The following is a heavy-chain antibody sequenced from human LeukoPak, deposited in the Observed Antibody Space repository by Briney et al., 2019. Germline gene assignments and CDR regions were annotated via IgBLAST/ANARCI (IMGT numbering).Heavy chain of an antibody. J-gene: IGHJ4*02. CDR3: ARDYCSGGSCYPRFDY. V-gene: IGHV3-21*01. CDR1: GFTFSSYS. CDR2: ISSSSSYI. Sequence: KPGGSLRLSCAASGFTFSSYSMNWVRQAPGKGLEWVSSISSSSSYIYYADSVKGRFTIPRDNAKNLLYLQMNSLRAEDTAVYYCARDYCSGGSCYPRFDYWGQGTLVTVSS. D-gene: IGHD2-15*01.